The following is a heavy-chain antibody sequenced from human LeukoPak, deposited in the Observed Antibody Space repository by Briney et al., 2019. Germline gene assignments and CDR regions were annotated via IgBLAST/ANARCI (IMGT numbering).Heavy chain of an antibody. V-gene: IGHV4-38-2*01. Sequence: SETLSLTCAVSGYSISSGYYWGWIRQPPGKGLEWIGSIYHSGSTYYNPPLKSRVTISVDTSKNQFSLKLSSVTAADTAVYYCARGVAAMAYVAFDIWGQGTMVTVSS. CDR3: ARGVAAMAYVAFDI. CDR1: GYSISSGYY. J-gene: IGHJ3*02. CDR2: IYHSGST. D-gene: IGHD2-15*01.